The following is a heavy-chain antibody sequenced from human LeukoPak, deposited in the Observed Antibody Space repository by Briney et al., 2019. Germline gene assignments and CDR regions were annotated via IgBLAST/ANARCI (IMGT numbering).Heavy chain of an antibody. V-gene: IGHV4-59*01. CDR2: IYYSGST. CDR1: GGSISSYY. J-gene: IGHJ4*02. Sequence: SETLSLTCTVSGGSISSYYWSWIRQPPGKGLKWIGYIYYSGSTNYNPSLKSRVTISVDTSKNQFSLKLSSVTAADTAVYYCARLNYDFWSGYYPYYFDYWGQGTLVTVSS. CDR3: ARLNYDFWSGYYPYYFDY. D-gene: IGHD3-3*01.